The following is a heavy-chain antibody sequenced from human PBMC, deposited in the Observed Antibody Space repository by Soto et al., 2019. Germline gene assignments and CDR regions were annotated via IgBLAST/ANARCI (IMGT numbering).Heavy chain of an antibody. V-gene: IGHV3-7*01. CDR1: GFTFSTYW. CDR3: ARDVEKRNFSDFWSGSLH. Sequence: PGGSLRLSCAASGFTFSTYWMTWVRQAPGKGLEWVANINQDGSETYSVDSVKGRFTISRDNAKNSLYLQMNSLRAEDTAVYYFARDVEKRNFSDFWSGSLHWGQGTLVTVSS. D-gene: IGHD3-3*01. J-gene: IGHJ4*02. CDR2: INQDGSET.